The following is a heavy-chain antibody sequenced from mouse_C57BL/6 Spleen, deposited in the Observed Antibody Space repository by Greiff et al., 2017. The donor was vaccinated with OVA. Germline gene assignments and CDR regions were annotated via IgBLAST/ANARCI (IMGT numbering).Heavy chain of an antibody. CDR2: IWSGGST. D-gene: IGHD1-1*01. J-gene: IGHJ4*01. V-gene: IGHV2-2*01. Sequence: QVQLKQSGPGLVQPSQSLSITCTVSGFSLTSYGVHWVRQSPGKGLEWLGVIWSGGSTDYNAAFISRLSISKDNSKSQVFFKMNSLQADDTAIYYCARGITTVVATRPNAMDYWGQGTSVTVSS. CDR1: GFSLTSYG. CDR3: ARGITTVVATRPNAMDY.